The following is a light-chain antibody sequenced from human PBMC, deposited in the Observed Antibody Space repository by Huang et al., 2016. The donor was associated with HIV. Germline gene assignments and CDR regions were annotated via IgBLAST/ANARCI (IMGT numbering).Light chain of an antibody. CDR2: GAS. CDR1: HSVTTN. Sequence: ETVMTQSPATLSVSPGERVTLSCRASHSVTTNLAWYQHKPGQAPRLLIYGASTRATGIPARFSGSGSGTEFTLTISSLQSEDFADYYCQQYNYWPPGETFGQGTRVEIK. CDR3: QQYNYWPPGET. V-gene: IGKV3-15*01. J-gene: IGKJ1*01.